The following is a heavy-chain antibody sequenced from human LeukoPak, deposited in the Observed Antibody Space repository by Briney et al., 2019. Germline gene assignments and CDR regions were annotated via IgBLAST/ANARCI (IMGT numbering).Heavy chain of an antibody. V-gene: IGHV3-53*01. CDR1: GFTFSTYS. D-gene: IGHD6-13*01. CDR2: IYSGGST. J-gene: IGHJ4*02. Sequence: GGSLRLSCAASGFTFSTYSMNWVRQAPGKGLEWVSVIYSGGSTYYADSVKGRFTISRDNSKNTLYLQMNSLRAEDTAVYYCASHSSSWYGFDYWGQGTLVTVSS. CDR3: ASHSSSWYGFDY.